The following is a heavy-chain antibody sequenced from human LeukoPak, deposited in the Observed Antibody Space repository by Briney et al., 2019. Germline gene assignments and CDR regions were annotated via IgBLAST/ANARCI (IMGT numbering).Heavy chain of an antibody. CDR1: GFTFSSYE. D-gene: IGHD2-15*01. Sequence: GGSLRLSCAASGFTFSSYEMNWVRQASGKGLEWVSYISSSGSTIYYADSVKGRFTISRDNAKNSLYLQMNSLRAEDTAVYYCARALVVVAALDYWGQGTLVTVSS. J-gene: IGHJ4*02. CDR2: ISSSGSTI. CDR3: ARALVVVAALDY. V-gene: IGHV3-48*03.